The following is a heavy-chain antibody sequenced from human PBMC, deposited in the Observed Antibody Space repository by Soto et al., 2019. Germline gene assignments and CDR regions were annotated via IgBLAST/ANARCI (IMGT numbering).Heavy chain of an antibody. Sequence: RASVKVSCKASGGTFSSYAISWVRQAPGQGLEWMGGIIPIFGTANYAQKLQGRVTITADESTSTAYMELSSLRSEDTAVYYCARIELMVVAATLYYYYGMDVWGQGTTVTVSS. V-gene: IGHV1-69*13. CDR3: ARIELMVVAATLYYYYGMDV. D-gene: IGHD2-15*01. J-gene: IGHJ6*02. CDR1: GGTFSSYA. CDR2: IIPIFGTA.